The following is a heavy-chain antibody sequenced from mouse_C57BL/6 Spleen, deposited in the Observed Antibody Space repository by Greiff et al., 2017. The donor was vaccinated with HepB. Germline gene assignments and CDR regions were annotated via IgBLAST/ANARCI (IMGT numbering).Heavy chain of an antibody. CDR1: GFNIKNTY. CDR2: IDPANGNT. J-gene: IGHJ1*03. Sequence: VQLQQSVAELVRPGASVKLSCTASGFNIKNTYMHWVKQRPEQGLEWIGRIDPANGNTKYAPKFQGKATITADTSSNTAYLQLSSLTSEDTAIYYCTRDYYGSSYYWYFDVWGTGTTVTVSS. V-gene: IGHV14-3*01. D-gene: IGHD1-1*01. CDR3: TRDYYGSSYYWYFDV.